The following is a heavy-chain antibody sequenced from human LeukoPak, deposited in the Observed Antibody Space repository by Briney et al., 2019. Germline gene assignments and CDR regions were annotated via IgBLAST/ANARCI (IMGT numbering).Heavy chain of an antibody. CDR3: ARDGESGDFDY. CDR1: GFTFSSYW. CDR2: IKQDGSEK. V-gene: IGHV3-7*01. Sequence: GGSLRLFCAASGFTFSSYWMSWVRQAPGKGLEWVANIKQDGSEKYYVDSVKGRFTISRDNAKNSLYLQMNSLRAEDTAVYYCARDGESGDFDYWGQGTLVTVSS. D-gene: IGHD2-21*01. J-gene: IGHJ4*02.